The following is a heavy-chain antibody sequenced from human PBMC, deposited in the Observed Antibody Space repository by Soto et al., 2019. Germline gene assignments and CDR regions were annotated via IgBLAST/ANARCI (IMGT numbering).Heavy chain of an antibody. CDR3: ARGVSAGVDY. Sequence: ASVKVPCKASGGTLSSYPINWVRQTAGQGLEWMGWMQPSTGRTGYAQKFQGRVTMTRDTSINTAYMELTTLTSDDTAFYYCARGVSAGVDYWGQGTLVTVSA. D-gene: IGHD1-26*01. J-gene: IGHJ4*02. CDR1: GGTLSSYP. CDR2: MQPSTGRT. V-gene: IGHV1-8*02.